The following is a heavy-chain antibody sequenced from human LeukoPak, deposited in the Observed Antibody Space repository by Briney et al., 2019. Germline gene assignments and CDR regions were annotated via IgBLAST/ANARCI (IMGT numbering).Heavy chain of an antibody. Sequence: SETLSLTCTVSGGSISNYYWSWIRQPPGKGLEWIGYIYYTGSTSYNPSLKSRVTISLDTSKNQFSMRLSSVTAADTAVYYCARGGQPLLGNWFDPWGRGTLVTVSS. J-gene: IGHJ5*02. CDR1: GGSISNYY. D-gene: IGHD2-21*02. V-gene: IGHV4-59*08. CDR2: IYYTGST. CDR3: ARGGQPLLGNWFDP.